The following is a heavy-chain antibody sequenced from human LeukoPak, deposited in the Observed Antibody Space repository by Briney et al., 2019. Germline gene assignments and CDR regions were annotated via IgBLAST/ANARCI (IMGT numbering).Heavy chain of an antibody. D-gene: IGHD3-22*01. J-gene: IGHJ4*02. CDR2: IYSSGST. Sequence: SETLSLTCIVSGTSVNNYYWSWIRQPAGKGLEWIGRIYSSGSTNYNLSLTSRVSISVDKSKNQVSLKLESATAADTAVYYCARERVGYDTSGRGPRFDSWGQGTLVTVSS. CDR1: GTSVNNYY. CDR3: ARERVGYDTSGRGPRFDS. V-gene: IGHV4-4*07.